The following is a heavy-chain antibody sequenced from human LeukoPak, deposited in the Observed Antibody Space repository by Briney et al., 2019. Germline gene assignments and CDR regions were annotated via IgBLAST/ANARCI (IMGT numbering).Heavy chain of an antibody. J-gene: IGHJ3*02. Sequence: SETLSLTCTVSGGSISTYYWNWIRQPPGKGLECIGYIYYSGSPSYNPSLRSRVTISVDTSKNQFSLKLSSVTAADTAVYYCARRLANSSGRRDAFDIWGQGTMVTVSS. D-gene: IGHD6-19*01. CDR2: IYYSGSP. CDR1: GGSISTYY. V-gene: IGHV4-59*08. CDR3: ARRLANSSGRRDAFDI.